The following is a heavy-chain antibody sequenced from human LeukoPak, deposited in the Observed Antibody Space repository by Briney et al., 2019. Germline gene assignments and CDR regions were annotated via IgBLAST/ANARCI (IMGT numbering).Heavy chain of an antibody. CDR1: GFTFSSYA. D-gene: IGHD3-10*01. CDR2: ISGSGGST. J-gene: IGHJ4*02. Sequence: GGSLRLSCAASGFTFSSYAMSWVRQAPGKGLEWVSAISGSGGSTYYADSVKGRFTISGDNSKNTLYLQMNSLRAEDTAVYYCANLGGLLWFGELLHFDYWGQGTLVTVSS. V-gene: IGHV3-23*01. CDR3: ANLGGLLWFGELLHFDY.